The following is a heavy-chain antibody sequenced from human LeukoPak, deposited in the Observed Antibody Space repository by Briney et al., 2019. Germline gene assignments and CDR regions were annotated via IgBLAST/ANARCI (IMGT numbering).Heavy chain of an antibody. CDR2: TWYDGSNK. D-gene: IGHD1/OR15-1a*01. CDR1: GFTFSSYG. Sequence: GGSLRLSCATSGFTFSSYGMHWVRQAPGKGLEWVAATWYDGSNKYYADSVKGRFTISRDHSKNTMYLQMNNLRVGDTALYYCATGNSASPIDIENWGQGTLVTVSS. CDR3: ATGNSASPIDIEN. V-gene: IGHV3-33*01. J-gene: IGHJ4*02.